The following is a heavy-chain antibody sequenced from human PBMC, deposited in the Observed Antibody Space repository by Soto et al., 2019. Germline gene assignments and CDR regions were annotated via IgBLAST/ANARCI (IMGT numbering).Heavy chain of an antibody. D-gene: IGHD6-13*01. J-gene: IGHJ3*02. CDR3: AREVAADGTFREDVFDI. CDR2: IIPIFSTT. CDR1: GGTFSNHA. Sequence: QVHLVQSGAEVKKPGSSVKVSCKAPGGTFSNHAINWVRQAPGQGLEWMGRIIPIFSTTNYAQKLQGRVTITADESTITAYLEVSSLKHDDTAVYYCAREVAADGTFREDVFDIWGQGTLVTVSS. V-gene: IGHV1-69*12.